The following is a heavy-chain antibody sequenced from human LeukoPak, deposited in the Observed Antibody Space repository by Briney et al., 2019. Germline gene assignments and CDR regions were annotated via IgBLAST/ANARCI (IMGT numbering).Heavy chain of an antibody. Sequence: SETLSLTCAVYGGSFSGYYWSWIRQPPGKGLEWIGEINQSGSTNYNPSLKSRVTISVDTSKNQFSLKLSSVTAADTAVYYCARSGDSSSSRRYYYYYYMDVWGKGTTVTVSS. J-gene: IGHJ6*03. CDR2: INQSGST. V-gene: IGHV4-34*01. D-gene: IGHD6-6*01. CDR3: ARSGDSSSSRRYYYYYYMDV. CDR1: GGSFSGYY.